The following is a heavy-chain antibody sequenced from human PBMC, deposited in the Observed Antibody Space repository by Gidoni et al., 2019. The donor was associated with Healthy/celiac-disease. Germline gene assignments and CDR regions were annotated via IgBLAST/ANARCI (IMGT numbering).Heavy chain of an antibody. V-gene: IGHV1-69*01. CDR2: IIPIFGTA. CDR3: AREGLGDHDYGDTYYFDY. J-gene: IGHJ4*02. D-gene: IGHD4-17*01. CDR1: GGTFSSYA. Sequence: QVQLVQSGAEVKKPGSSVKVSCKASGGTFSSYAISWVRQAPGQGLAWMGGIIPIFGTANYAQKFQGRVTITADESTRTAYMELSSLRSEDTAVYYCAREGLGDHDYGDTYYFDYWGQGTLVTVSS.